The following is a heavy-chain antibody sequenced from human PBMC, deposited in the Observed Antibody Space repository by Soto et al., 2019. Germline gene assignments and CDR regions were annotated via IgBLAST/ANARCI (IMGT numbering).Heavy chain of an antibody. Sequence: PGGSLRLSCVASGFTFSRYVMSWVRQAPGKGLEWVSTINSNGDSTYYADSVKGRFTISRDNSRNSLYLQVNSLRAEDTAVYYCAKDSKPIQLWPFDYWGQGTLVTVSS. CDR3: AKDSKPIQLWPFDY. J-gene: IGHJ4*02. D-gene: IGHD5-18*01. V-gene: IGHV3-23*01. CDR1: GFTFSRYV. CDR2: INSNGDST.